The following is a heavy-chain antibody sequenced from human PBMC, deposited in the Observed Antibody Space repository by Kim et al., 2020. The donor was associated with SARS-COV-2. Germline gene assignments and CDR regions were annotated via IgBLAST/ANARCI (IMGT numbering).Heavy chain of an antibody. Sequence: YNPSLKSRVTISVDTAKNPFSLRLSSVTAADTAVYYCAIAYSSGWYYFDYWGQGTLVTVSS. CDR3: AIAYSSGWYYFDY. J-gene: IGHJ4*02. V-gene: IGHV4-39*01. D-gene: IGHD6-19*01.